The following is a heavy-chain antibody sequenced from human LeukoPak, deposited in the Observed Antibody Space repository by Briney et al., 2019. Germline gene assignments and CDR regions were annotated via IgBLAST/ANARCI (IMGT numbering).Heavy chain of an antibody. CDR2: ICGSGGNT. J-gene: IGHJ5*02. D-gene: IGHD1-26*01. CDR1: VFSFNTYA. CDR3: VRDHDTYSHQNSAPAFDP. V-gene: IGHV3-23*01. Sequence: GASLRLSCAPSVFSFNTYAITCVRHSPQKGLECISVICGSGGNTFYTNSVKGRFTISRDNAKNIVYLTMNNLTAAATAVYFCVRDHDTYSHQNSAPAFDPSGPGTLVTASS.